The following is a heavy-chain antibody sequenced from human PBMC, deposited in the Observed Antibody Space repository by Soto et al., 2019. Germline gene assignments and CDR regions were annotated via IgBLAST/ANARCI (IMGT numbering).Heavy chain of an antibody. Sequence: SETLSLTCTVSGGSISSGDYYWSWIRQPPGKGLEWIGYNYYSGSTYYNPSLKSRVTISVDTSKNQFSLKLSSVTAADAAVYYCAREEYYYDSSGYYYTYGMDVWGQGTTVTVSS. D-gene: IGHD3-22*01. CDR2: NYYSGST. CDR1: GGSISSGDYY. J-gene: IGHJ6*02. V-gene: IGHV4-30-4*01. CDR3: AREEYYYDSSGYYYTYGMDV.